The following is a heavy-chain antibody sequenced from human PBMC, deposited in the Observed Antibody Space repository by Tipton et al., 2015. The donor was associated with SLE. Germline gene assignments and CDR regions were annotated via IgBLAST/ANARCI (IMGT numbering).Heavy chain of an antibody. J-gene: IGHJ4*02. CDR2: ISSRGDTI. CDR3: ARSYYDTSGYYSASYDS. CDR1: GFTFSSYS. V-gene: IGHV3-48*04. D-gene: IGHD3-22*01. Sequence: SLRLSCAASGFTFSSYSMNWVRQAPGKGLEWVSYISSRGDTIYYADSVKGRFTISRDNAKNSLYLQMNSLRAEDTAVYYCARSYYDTSGYYSASYDSWGQGTLVTVSS.